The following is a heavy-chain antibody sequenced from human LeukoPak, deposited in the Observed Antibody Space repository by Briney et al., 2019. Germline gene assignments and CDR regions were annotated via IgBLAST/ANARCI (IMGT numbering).Heavy chain of an antibody. Sequence: PGGSLRLSCATSGLTVSSYSMNSVPQAPGKGLGWDSYISSGSTTISYADSVKGRFTITRDNAKNSLYLQMNSLRAEDTAVYYCSRDVEQWLVRVYYFDYWGQGTLVTVSS. CDR1: GLTVSSYS. J-gene: IGHJ4*02. CDR3: SRDVEQWLVRVYYFDY. V-gene: IGHV3-48*01. D-gene: IGHD6-19*01. CDR2: ISSGSTTI.